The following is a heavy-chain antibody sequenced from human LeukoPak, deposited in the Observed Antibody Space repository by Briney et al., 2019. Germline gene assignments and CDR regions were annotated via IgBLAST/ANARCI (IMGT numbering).Heavy chain of an antibody. CDR3: AKLGVWDIVIGDYFDY. V-gene: IGHV3-30*18. Sequence: GGSLRLSCAASGFTFSGYGMHWVRQAPGKGLEWVAVISYDGSNKYYADSVKGRFTISRDNSKNTLYLQMNSLRAEDTAVYYCAKLGVWDIVIGDYFDYWGQGTLVTVSS. CDR1: GFTFSGYG. J-gene: IGHJ4*02. CDR2: ISYDGSNK. D-gene: IGHD2-15*01.